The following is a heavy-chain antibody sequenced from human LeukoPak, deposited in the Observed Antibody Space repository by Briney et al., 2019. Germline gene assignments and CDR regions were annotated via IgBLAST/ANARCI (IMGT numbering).Heavy chain of an antibody. CDR3: AADLGYYYDSSGHLHY. Sequence: GASGKVSCKASGFTFTTSTMQWVRQARGQRLEWIGWIVVGSANTNYAQKFHERVTITRDMSTSTAYLELSSLRSDDTAVYYCAADLGYYYDSSGHLHYWGQGTLVTVSS. V-gene: IGHV1-58*02. J-gene: IGHJ4*02. CDR1: GFTFTTST. CDR2: IVVGSANT. D-gene: IGHD3-22*01.